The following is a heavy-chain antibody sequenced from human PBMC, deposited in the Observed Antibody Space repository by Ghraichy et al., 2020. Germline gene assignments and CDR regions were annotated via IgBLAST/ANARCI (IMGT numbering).Heavy chain of an antibody. CDR1: GFTVSSNY. CDR3: ARDAEYSSGWGMDV. D-gene: IGHD6-19*01. V-gene: IGHV3-53*01. Sequence: GGSLRLSCAASGFTVSSNYMSWVRQAPGKGLEWVSVIYSGGSTYYADSVKGRFTISRDNSKNTLYLQMNSLRAEDTAVYYCARDAEYSSGWGMDVWGQGTTVTVSS. J-gene: IGHJ6*02. CDR2: IYSGGST.